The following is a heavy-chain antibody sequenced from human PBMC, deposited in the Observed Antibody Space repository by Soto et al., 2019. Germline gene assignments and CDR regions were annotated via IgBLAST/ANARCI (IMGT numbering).Heavy chain of an antibody. CDR2: IYHSGNT. Sequence: SETLSLSCAVYGGSLSGYYWGWIRQPPGKGLEWIGDIYHSGNTYYNPSLKSRVTISVDTSKNQFSLKLSSVTAADTAVYYCARGRGNQGEYCSSTSCPTFDYWGQGTLVTVSS. J-gene: IGHJ4*02. D-gene: IGHD2-2*01. CDR3: ARGRGNQGEYCSSTSCPTFDY. V-gene: IGHV4-34*01. CDR1: GGSLSGYY.